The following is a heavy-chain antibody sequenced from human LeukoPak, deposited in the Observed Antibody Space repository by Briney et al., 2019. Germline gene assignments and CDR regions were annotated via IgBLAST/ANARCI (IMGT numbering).Heavy chain of an antibody. D-gene: IGHD3-10*01. Sequence: PSQTLSLTCTVSGGSISSGGYYWSWIRQHPGKGLEWIGYIYYSGSTYYNPSLKSRVTISVDTSKNQFSLKLSSVTAADTAVYYCARVNYGPGAFDYWGQGTLVTVSS. CDR2: IYYSGST. V-gene: IGHV4-31*03. J-gene: IGHJ4*02. CDR3: ARVNYGPGAFDY. CDR1: GGSISSGGYY.